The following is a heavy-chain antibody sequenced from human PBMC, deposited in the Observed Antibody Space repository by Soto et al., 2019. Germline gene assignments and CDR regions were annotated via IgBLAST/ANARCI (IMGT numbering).Heavy chain of an antibody. CDR3: ARGVYDFFSNGMDV. Sequence: GASVKVSCKASGGTFSSYAISWVRQAPGQGLEWMGGVIPIFGTANYAQKFQGRVTITADESTSTAYMELSSLRSEDTAVYYCARGVYDFFSNGMDVWGQGTTVTVSS. D-gene: IGHD3-3*01. J-gene: IGHJ6*02. CDR2: VIPIFGTA. V-gene: IGHV1-69*13. CDR1: GGTFSSYA.